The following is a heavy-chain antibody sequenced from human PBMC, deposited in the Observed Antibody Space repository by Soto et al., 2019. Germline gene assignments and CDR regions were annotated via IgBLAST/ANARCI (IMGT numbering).Heavy chain of an antibody. CDR3: ARHPSDFWFDP. J-gene: IGHJ5*02. D-gene: IGHD2-21*02. Sequence: SETTGLPKRVAWGTSGDRSDVWGRNCQPPGKGLEWIGSIYYSGSTYYNPSLKSRVTVSVDTSKNQFSLKLSSVTAADTAVYYCARHPSDFWFDPWGQGTLVTVSS. CDR2: IYYSGST. V-gene: IGHV4-39*01. CDR1: WGTSGDRSDV.